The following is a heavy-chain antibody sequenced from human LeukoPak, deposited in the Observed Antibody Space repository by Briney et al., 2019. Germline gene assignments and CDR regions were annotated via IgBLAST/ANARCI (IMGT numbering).Heavy chain of an antibody. Sequence: ASQTLSLTCTVSGGSISSGDYYWSWIRQPPGKGLEWIGYIYYSGSTYYNPSLKSRVTISVDTSKNQFSLKLSSVTAADTAVYYCAKDYVSGDGYWDFDYWGQGTLVTVSS. D-gene: IGHD5-24*01. CDR1: GGSISSGDYY. J-gene: IGHJ4*02. CDR3: AKDYVSGDGYWDFDY. CDR2: IYYSGST. V-gene: IGHV4-30-4*08.